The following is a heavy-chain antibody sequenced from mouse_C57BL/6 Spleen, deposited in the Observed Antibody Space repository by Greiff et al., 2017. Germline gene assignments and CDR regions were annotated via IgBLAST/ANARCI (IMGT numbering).Heavy chain of an antibody. D-gene: IGHD2-2*01. CDR1: GFNIKNTY. V-gene: IGHV14-3*01. CDR2: IAPENGNT. J-gene: IGHJ1*03. CDR3: SRDGGLPSWYFDV. Sequence: EVQLQQSVAELVRPGASVKLSCTASGFNIKNTYMHWVKQSPEQGLEWIGMIAPENGNTKYAPKFQGKDTLTADTSSNTAYLQLSSLTSKDTAIYCCSRDGGLPSWYFDVWGTGTTVTVSS.